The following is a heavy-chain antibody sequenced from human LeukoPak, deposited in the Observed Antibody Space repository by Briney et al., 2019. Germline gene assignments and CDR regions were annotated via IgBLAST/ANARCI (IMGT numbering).Heavy chain of an antibody. CDR3: ARGYYGSGSLFDY. Sequence: GGSLRLSCAASGFTFSSYSMNWVRQATGKGLEWVSSISSSSSYIYYADSVKGRFTISRDNAKNSLYLQMNSLRVEDTAVYYCARGYYGSGSLFDYWGQGTLVTVSS. D-gene: IGHD3-10*01. CDR2: ISSSSSYI. V-gene: IGHV3-21*01. CDR1: GFTFSSYS. J-gene: IGHJ4*02.